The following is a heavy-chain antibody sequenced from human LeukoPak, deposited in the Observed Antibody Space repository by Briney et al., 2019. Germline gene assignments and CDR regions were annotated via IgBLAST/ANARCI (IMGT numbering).Heavy chain of an antibody. CDR1: GFTFSSYA. CDR3: ALTPDYYGSGSFDY. CDR2: IKQDGSEK. V-gene: IGHV3-7*01. J-gene: IGHJ4*02. D-gene: IGHD3-10*01. Sequence: GRSLRLSCAASGFTFSSYAMHWVRQAPGKGLEWVADIKQDGSEKFYVDSVRGRFTISRDNAKNSLYLQMNSLRAEDTAVYYCALTPDYYGSGSFDYWGQGTLVTVSS.